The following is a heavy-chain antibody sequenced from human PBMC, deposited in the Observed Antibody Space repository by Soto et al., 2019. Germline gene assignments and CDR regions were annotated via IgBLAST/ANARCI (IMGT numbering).Heavy chain of an antibody. CDR3: ARDYAVAGNYYYGMDV. CDR1: GFTFSSYA. J-gene: IGHJ6*02. Sequence: VGSLRLSCAASGFTFSSYAMHWVRQAPGKGLEWVAVISYDGSNKYYADSVKGRFTISRDNSKNTLYLQMNSLRAEDTAVYYCARDYAVAGNYYYGMDVWGQGTTVTVSS. V-gene: IGHV3-30-3*01. D-gene: IGHD6-19*01. CDR2: ISYDGSNK.